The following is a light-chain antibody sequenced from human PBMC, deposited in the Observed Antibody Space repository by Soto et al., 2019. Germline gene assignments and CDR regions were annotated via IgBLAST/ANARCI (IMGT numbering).Light chain of an antibody. V-gene: IGLV2-18*01. Sequence: QSALTQPPSVSGSPGQSVTISCTGTSTDFVSYNRVSWYQQPPGTAPKLIIYEASNRPSGVPDRFSGSKSGNTASLTISGLQAADGADYYCSLYTSENTYVFGTGTKVTAL. CDR3: SLYTSENTYV. CDR1: STDFVSYNR. J-gene: IGLJ1*01. CDR2: EAS.